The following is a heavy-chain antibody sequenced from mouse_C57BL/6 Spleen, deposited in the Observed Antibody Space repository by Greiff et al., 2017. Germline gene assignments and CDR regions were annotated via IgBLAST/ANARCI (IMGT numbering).Heavy chain of an antibody. V-gene: IGHV1-53*01. CDR2: INPSNGGT. D-gene: IGHD1-1*01. CDR3: AAYPITTVVATKGWYFDV. J-gene: IGHJ1*03. CDR1: GYTFTSYW. Sequence: QVQLQQPGTELVKPGASVKLSCKASGYTFTSYWMHWVKQRPGQGLEWIGNINPSNGGTNYNEKFKSKATLTVDKSSSTAYMQLSSLTSEDSAVYYCAAYPITTVVATKGWYFDVWGTGTTVTVSS.